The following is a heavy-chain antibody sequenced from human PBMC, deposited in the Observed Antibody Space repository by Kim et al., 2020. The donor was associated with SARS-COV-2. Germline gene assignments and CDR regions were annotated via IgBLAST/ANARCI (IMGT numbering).Heavy chain of an antibody. Sequence: NPSLKSRVTISVDTSKNQFSLKLSSVTAADTAVYYCASPDRRGDYYYFDYWGQGTLVTVSS. V-gene: IGHV4-34*01. CDR3: ASPDRRGDYYYFDY. D-gene: IGHD4-17*01. J-gene: IGHJ4*02.